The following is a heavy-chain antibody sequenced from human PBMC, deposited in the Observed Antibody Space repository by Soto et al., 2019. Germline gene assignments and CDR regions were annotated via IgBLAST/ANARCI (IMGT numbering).Heavy chain of an antibody. J-gene: IGHJ4*02. CDR1: GFNFDNYG. CDR2: ITYDGSFQ. V-gene: IGHV3-30*18. Sequence: GGSLRLSCQASGFNFDNYGMHWVRQAPGKGLEWVAVITYDGSFQYYADSVKGRFTISRDNSKNALSLHLNTLKPEDTAVYHCAKDRVGGTFYTPLAFWGQGTLVTVSS. D-gene: IGHD1-7*01. CDR3: AKDRVGGTFYTPLAF.